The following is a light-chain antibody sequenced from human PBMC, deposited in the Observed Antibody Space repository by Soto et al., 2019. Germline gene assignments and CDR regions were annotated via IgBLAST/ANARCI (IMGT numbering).Light chain of an antibody. CDR3: CSAAGRTTV. Sequence: QSVLTQPASVSGSPGQSITISCSGASSDAGSYKLVSWYQRHPGKAPKLIIYEGDKRPSGVSNRFSGSRSGNTASLTISGLQTEEEANYYCCSAAGRTTVFGGGTKVTVL. CDR1: SSDAGSYKL. J-gene: IGLJ3*02. V-gene: IGLV2-23*01. CDR2: EGD.